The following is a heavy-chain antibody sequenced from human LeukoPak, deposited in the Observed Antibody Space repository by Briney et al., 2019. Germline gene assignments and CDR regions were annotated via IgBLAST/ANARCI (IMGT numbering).Heavy chain of an antibody. CDR2: IYSGGST. J-gene: IGHJ6*03. CDR3: ARLPATVTTKGYYYYYYMDV. D-gene: IGHD4-17*01. CDR1: GFTVSSDY. V-gene: IGHV3-53*01. Sequence: PGGSLRLSCAVSGFTVSSDYMSWVRQAPGKGLEWVSVIYSGGSTYYADSVKGRFTISRDNSKNTLYLQMNSLRAEDTAVDYCARLPATVTTKGYYYYYYMDVWGKGTTVTVSS.